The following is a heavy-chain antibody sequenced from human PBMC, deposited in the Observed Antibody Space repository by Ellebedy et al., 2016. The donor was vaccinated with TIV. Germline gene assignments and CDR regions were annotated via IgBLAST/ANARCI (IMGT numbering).Heavy chain of an antibody. D-gene: IGHD5-24*01. CDR1: GFSFTSNG. Sequence: PGGSLRLSCAASGFSFTSNGMHWVRQAPGKGLEWVAFIPFDGSNTYYSDSVKGRFTISRDLSENTLYLQMDSLRPEDTAIYYCAKDPGGYTLAFWGQGTLVTASS. V-gene: IGHV3-30*02. CDR2: IPFDGSNT. J-gene: IGHJ4*02. CDR3: AKDPGGYTLAF.